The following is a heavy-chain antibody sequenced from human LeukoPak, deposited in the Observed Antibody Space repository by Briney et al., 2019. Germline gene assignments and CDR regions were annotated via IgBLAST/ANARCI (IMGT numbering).Heavy chain of an antibody. CDR3: ARGPRRYIVVVPAARERYFDL. D-gene: IGHD2-2*01. V-gene: IGHV1-8*03. Sequence: ASVKVSCKASGYTFTSYDINWVRQATGQGLEWMGWMNPNSGNTGYAQKFQGRVTITRNTSISTAYMELSSLRSEDTAVYYCARGPRRYIVVVPAARERYFDLWGRGTLVTVSS. CDR2: MNPNSGNT. J-gene: IGHJ2*01. CDR1: GYTFTSYD.